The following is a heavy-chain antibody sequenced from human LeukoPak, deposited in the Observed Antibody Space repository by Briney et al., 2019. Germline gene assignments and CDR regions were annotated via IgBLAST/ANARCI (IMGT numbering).Heavy chain of an antibody. CDR1: GFTFSSYG. J-gene: IGHJ6*03. CDR2: IRYDGSNK. CDR3: ARSLPDLDYYYYMDV. Sequence: GGSLRLSCAASGFTFSSYGMHWVRQAPGKGLEWVAFIRYDGSNKYYADSVEGRFTISRDNSKNTLYLQMNSLRAEDTAVYYCARSLPDLDYYYYMDVWGKGTTVTVSS. V-gene: IGHV3-30*02.